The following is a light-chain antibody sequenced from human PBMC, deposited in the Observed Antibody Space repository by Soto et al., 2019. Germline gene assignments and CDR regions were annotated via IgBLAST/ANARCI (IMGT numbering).Light chain of an antibody. CDR2: GAS. Sequence: EIVLTQSRSTLHLSPGQRASLSYRASQSVSSNLAWYQQKPGQAPRLISYGASTRATGIPARFSGSGSGTEFTLTITSLQPDDFETYYCQQYNSYPWTFGQGTKVDIK. CDR1: QSVSSN. J-gene: IGKJ1*01. V-gene: IGKV3-15*01. CDR3: QQYNSYPWT.